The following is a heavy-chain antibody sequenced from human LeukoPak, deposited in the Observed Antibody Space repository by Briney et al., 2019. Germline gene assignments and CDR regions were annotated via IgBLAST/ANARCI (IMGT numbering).Heavy chain of an antibody. CDR2: IYYSGST. D-gene: IGHD6-19*01. J-gene: IGHJ4*02. Sequence: SETLSLTCTVSGGSISSYYWSWIRQPPGKGLEWIGYIYYSGSTNYNPSLKSRVTISVDTSKNQFSLKLSSVTAADTAVYYCARGHKQWLAYYFDYWGQGTLVTVSS. CDR3: ARGHKQWLAYYFDY. V-gene: IGHV4-59*01. CDR1: GGSISSYY.